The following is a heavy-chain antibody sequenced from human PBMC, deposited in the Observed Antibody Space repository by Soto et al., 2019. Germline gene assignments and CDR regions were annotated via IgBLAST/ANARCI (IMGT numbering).Heavy chain of an antibody. CDR1: GFTFSTYA. CDR2: IYSGGST. Sequence: GGSLRLSCSASGFTFSTYAMTWVRQAPGKGLEWVAVIYSGGSTYYADSVKGRFTISRDNSKNTLYLQMNSLRAEDTAVYYCASGYYYGSGSYSYWGQGTLVTVSS. J-gene: IGHJ4*02. V-gene: IGHV3-53*01. CDR3: ASGYYYGSGSYSY. D-gene: IGHD3-10*01.